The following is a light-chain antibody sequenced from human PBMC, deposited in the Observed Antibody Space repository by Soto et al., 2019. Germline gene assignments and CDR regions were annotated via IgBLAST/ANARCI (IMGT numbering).Light chain of an antibody. CDR1: QSITTY. CDR3: QQIYSAPPT. J-gene: IGKJ4*01. CDR2: AAS. V-gene: IGKV1-39*01. Sequence: DIHMTQSPSSLSASVGDRVTITCRASQSITTYLNWYRQKPGKAPKLLIYAASSLQSGVPSRFSGSGSETEFTLSISSLQPEDFATYFCQQIYSAPPTFGGGTKVDIK.